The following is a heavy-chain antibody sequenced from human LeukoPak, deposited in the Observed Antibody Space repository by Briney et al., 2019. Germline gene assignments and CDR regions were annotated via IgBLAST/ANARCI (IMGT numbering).Heavy chain of an antibody. CDR1: DGSISTSY. J-gene: IGHJ6*02. Sequence: PSETLSLTCTVSDGSISTSYWSWIRQPPGKGLEWIGYIYYSGTTNYNPSLKSRVILSTDTPKNLLSLKLSSVTAADTAVYFCARVNTPGIAAAGRLFYYYYSMNVWGQGTTVTVSS. D-gene: IGHD6-13*01. V-gene: IGHV4-59*01. CDR2: IYYSGTT. CDR3: ARVNTPGIAAAGRLFYYYYSMNV.